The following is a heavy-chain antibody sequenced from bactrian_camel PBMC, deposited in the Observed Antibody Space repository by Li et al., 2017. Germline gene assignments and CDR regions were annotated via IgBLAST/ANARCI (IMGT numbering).Heavy chain of an antibody. CDR2: IPSGGGVT. J-gene: IGHJ6*01. CDR1: GFTFSLYA. Sequence: VQLVESGGGLVQPGGSLRLSCVASGFTFSLYAMSWVRQAPGKGLEWVSAIPSGGGVTYYAASVKGRSTLSRDNAKNTVYLQLNSLKTEDMAMYYCASNMWTELGGYWGQGTQVTVS. D-gene: IGHD6*01. V-gene: IGHV3S40*01. CDR3: ASNMWTELGGY.